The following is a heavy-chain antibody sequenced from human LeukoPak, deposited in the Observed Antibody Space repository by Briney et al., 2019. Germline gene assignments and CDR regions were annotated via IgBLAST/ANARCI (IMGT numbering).Heavy chain of an antibody. D-gene: IGHD5-24*01. J-gene: IGHJ4*02. CDR2: ISSSGSTI. CDR1: GFTFSSYE. Sequence: GGSLRLSCAASGFTFSSYEMNWVRQAPGKGLEWVSYISSSGSTIYYADSVKGRFTLSRDNSKNTLILQMNSLRAEDTAVYYCAKSGYNRFDYWGQGILVTVSS. V-gene: IGHV3-48*03. CDR3: AKSGYNRFDY.